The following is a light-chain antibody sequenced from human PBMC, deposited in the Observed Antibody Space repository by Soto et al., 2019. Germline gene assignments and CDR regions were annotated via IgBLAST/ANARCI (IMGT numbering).Light chain of an antibody. V-gene: IGLV2-14*03. CDR3: QVWDGV. J-gene: IGLJ2*01. CDR1: GSDY. Sequence: QSALTQPASVSGSPGQSITISCTGTGSDYVSWYQQHPGKAPRLIIYDVSDRPSGVSNRFSGSKSGNTASLTISRVEAGDEADYYCQVWDGVFGGGTKLTVL. CDR2: DVS.